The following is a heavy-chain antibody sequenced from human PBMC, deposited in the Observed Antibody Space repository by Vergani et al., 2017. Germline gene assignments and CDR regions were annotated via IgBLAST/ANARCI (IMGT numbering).Heavy chain of an antibody. Sequence: QVQLVQSGAEVKKPGSSVKVSCKASGGTFSNYAISWVRQAPGQGLEWMGGIIPMFGTANYAQKFQGRVTITADESTSTAYMELSSLRSEDTAVFYCARGKYQLXFVMSYYYSYMDVWGKGTTVTVSS. V-gene: IGHV1-69*01. D-gene: IGHD2-2*01. CDR3: ARGKYQLXFVMSYYYSYMDV. J-gene: IGHJ6*03. CDR2: IIPMFGTA. CDR1: GGTFSNYA.